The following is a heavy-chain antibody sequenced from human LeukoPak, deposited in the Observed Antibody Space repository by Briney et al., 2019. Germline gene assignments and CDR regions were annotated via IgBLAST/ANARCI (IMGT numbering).Heavy chain of an antibody. CDR2: IYYSGRT. CDR1: GGSISSSSYY. V-gene: IGHV4-39*07. J-gene: IGHJ3*02. D-gene: IGHD6-19*01. Sequence: SETLSLTSTVSGGSISSSSYYWGWIRQPPGKGLEWIGSIYYSGRTYYNPSLKSRVTISVDTHKNQLFLQLSTVTAADTAVYYCARTVYSRGWPGGDAFDIWGQGTMVTVSS. CDR3: ARTVYSRGWPGGDAFDI.